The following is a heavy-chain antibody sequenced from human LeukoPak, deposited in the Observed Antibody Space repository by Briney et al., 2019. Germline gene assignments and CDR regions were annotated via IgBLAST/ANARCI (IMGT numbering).Heavy chain of an antibody. D-gene: IGHD6-6*01. CDR3: ARGGFGSSSSEVDY. CDR1: GGSISSYY. J-gene: IGHJ4*02. V-gene: IGHV4-59*01. CDR2: IYYSGST. Sequence: SETLSLTCTVSGGSISSYYWNWIRQPPGKGLEWIGYIYYSGSTNYNPSLKSRVTISVDTSKNQFSLRLSSVTAADTAVYYCARGGFGSSSSEVDYWGQGTLVTVSS.